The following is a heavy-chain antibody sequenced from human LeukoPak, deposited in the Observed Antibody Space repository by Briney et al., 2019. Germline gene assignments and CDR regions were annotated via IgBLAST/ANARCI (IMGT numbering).Heavy chain of an antibody. V-gene: IGHV4-4*07. CDR1: GGSISSYY. Sequence: SETLSLTCTVSGGSISSYYWSWLRQPAGKGLEWIGRIYTSGSTNYNPSLKSRVTMSVDTSKNQFSLKLSSVTAADTAVYYCARDLRYRNWFDPWGQGTLVTVSS. J-gene: IGHJ5*02. CDR2: IYTSGST. CDR3: ARDLRYRNWFDP. D-gene: IGHD3-9*01.